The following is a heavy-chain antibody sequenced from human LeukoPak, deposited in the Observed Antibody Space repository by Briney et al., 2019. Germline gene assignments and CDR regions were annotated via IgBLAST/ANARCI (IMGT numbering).Heavy chain of an antibody. V-gene: IGHV4-34*01. D-gene: IGHD2-2*01. Sequence: SETLSLTCAVYGGSFSGYYWSWIRQPPRKGLEWIGEINHSGSTNYNPSLKSRVTISVDTSKNQLSLKLSSVTAADTAAYYCARVLYCSSTSCHDYWGQGTLVTVSS. CDR1: GGSFSGYY. CDR3: ARVLYCSSTSCHDY. J-gene: IGHJ4*02. CDR2: INHSGST.